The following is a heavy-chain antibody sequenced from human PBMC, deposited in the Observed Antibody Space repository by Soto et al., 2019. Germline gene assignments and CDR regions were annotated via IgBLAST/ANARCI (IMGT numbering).Heavy chain of an antibody. J-gene: IGHJ4*02. CDR3: ARGRGSSGSFDY. Sequence: EVQLVESGGGLVQPGGSLRLSCAASGFTFSSYDMHWVRQATGKGLEWVSAIGTAGDTYYPGSVKGRFTISRENAKNSLYLQMNSLRAGDTAVHYCARGRGSSGSFDYWGQGTLVTVSS. D-gene: IGHD6-19*01. CDR2: IGTAGDT. V-gene: IGHV3-13*01. CDR1: GFTFSSYD.